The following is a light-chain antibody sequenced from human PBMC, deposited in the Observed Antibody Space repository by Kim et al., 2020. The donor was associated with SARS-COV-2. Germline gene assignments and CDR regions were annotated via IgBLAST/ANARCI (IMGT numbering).Light chain of an antibody. CDR3: QQYSGSAT. J-gene: IGKJ1*01. CDR1: QSVSTNY. Sequence: LSTGERATLSCRASQSVSTNYLAWYQHKPGQAPRLLIYAASRRATGIPDRFSGSGSGTDFTLTMSRLEPEDFALYYCQQYSGSATFGQGTKVDIK. V-gene: IGKV3-20*01. CDR2: AAS.